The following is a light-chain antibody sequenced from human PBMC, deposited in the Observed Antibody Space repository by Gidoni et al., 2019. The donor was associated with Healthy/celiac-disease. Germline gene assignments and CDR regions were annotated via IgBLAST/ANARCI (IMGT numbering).Light chain of an antibody. V-gene: IGKV3-20*01. Sequence: ELVLTQSPGTLSLSPGERATLSCRASQSVSSSYLAWYQQKPGQAPRLLIYGASSRATGTPDRFSGSGSGTDFTLTISRLEPEDFAVYYCQQYGSSPRYTFGQGTKLEIK. CDR2: GAS. J-gene: IGKJ2*01. CDR3: QQYGSSPRYT. CDR1: QSVSSSY.